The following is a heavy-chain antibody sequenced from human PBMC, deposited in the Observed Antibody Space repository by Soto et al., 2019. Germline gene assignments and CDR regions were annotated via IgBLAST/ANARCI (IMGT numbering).Heavy chain of an antibody. V-gene: IGHV5-51*01. CDR2: IYPGDSDT. Sequence: GESLKISCMGSGYSFTSYWIGWVRQMPGKGLEWMGIIYPGDSDTRYSPSFQGQVTISADKSISTAYLQWSSLKASDTAMYYCARRRPGRYYYDSSGSGGAFDIWGQGTMVTVSS. J-gene: IGHJ3*02. CDR3: ARRRPGRYYYDSSGSGGAFDI. CDR1: GYSFTSYW. D-gene: IGHD3-22*01.